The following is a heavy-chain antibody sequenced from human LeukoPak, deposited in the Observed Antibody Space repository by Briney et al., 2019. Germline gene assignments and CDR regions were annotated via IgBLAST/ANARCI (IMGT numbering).Heavy chain of an antibody. CDR3: ARGKDSSGYYYYYYYGMDV. CDR1: GFTFSSYW. V-gene: IGHV3-74*01. J-gene: IGHJ6*02. CDR2: INSDGSST. D-gene: IGHD3-22*01. Sequence: PGGSLGLSCAASGFTFSSYWMHWVRQAPGKGLVWVSRINSDGSSTSYADSVKGRFTISRDNAKNTLYLQMNSLRAEDTAVYYCARGKDSSGYYYYYYYGMDVWGQGTTVTVSS.